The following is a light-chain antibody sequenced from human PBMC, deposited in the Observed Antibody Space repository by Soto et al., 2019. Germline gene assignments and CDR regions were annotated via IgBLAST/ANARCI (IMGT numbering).Light chain of an antibody. CDR3: QQANSFPFI. CDR2: GAS. CDR1: RDISTW. J-gene: IGKJ2*01. V-gene: IGKV1D-12*01. Sequence: DIHMTQSPSSVSASVGDRVTITCRASRDISTWLAWYRQKPGKAPKLLIYGASNLQSGVPSRFSGRGSGTDFTLTISSLQPEDFGTYYCQQANSFPFIFAQGTKVDIK.